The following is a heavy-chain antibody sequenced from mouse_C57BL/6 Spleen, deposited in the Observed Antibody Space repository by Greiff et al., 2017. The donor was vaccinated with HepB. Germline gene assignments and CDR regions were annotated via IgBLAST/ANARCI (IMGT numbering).Heavy chain of an antibody. CDR2: ISYSGST. CDR3: ARQLGLYFDY. D-gene: IGHD4-1*02. CDR1: GYSITSGYD. V-gene: IGHV3-1*01. Sequence: EVQLQESGPGMVKPSQSLSLTCTVTGYSITSGYDWHWIRHFPGNKLEWMGYISYSGSTNYNPSLKSRISITHDTSKNHFFLKLNSVTTEDTATYYCARQLGLYFDYWGQGTTLTVTS. J-gene: IGHJ2*01.